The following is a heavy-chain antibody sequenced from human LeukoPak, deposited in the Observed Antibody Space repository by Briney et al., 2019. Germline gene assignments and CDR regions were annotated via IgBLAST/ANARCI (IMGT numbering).Heavy chain of an antibody. CDR3: ARLHDGYRYGADY. CDR1: GVSISSYY. Sequence: TSETLSLTCTVSGVSISSYYWSWIRQPPGKGLEWIGYIYYSGSTNYNPSLKSRVTIPVDTSKDQFSLKLSPVTAADTAVYYCARLHDGYRYGADYWGQGTLVTAS. J-gene: IGHJ4*02. D-gene: IGHD5-18*01. V-gene: IGHV4-59*08. CDR2: IYYSGST.